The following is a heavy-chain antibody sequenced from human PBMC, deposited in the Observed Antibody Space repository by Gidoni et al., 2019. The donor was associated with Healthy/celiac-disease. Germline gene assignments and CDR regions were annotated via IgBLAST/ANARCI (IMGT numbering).Heavy chain of an antibody. V-gene: IGHV4-59*01. CDR3: ARLAPYGSGSYPTFYYYYYGMDV. Sequence: QVQLQESGPGLVKPSETLSLTCTVSGGSISSYYWSWLRQPPGKGLEWIGYIYYSGSTNYNPSLKSRVTISVDTSKNQFFLKLSSVTAADTAVYYCARLAPYGSGSYPTFYYYYYGMDVWGQGTTVTVSS. J-gene: IGHJ6*02. CDR1: GGSISSYY. D-gene: IGHD3-10*01. CDR2: IYYSGST.